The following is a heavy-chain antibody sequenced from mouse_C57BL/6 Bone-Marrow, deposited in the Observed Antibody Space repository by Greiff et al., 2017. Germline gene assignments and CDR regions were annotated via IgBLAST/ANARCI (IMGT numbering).Heavy chain of an antibody. Sequence: VQLQQSGPELVKPGDSVKISCKASGYSFTGYFMNWVMQSHGKSLEWIGRINPYNGDTFYNQKFKGKATLTVDKSSSTAHMELRSLTSEDSAVYYCATLRRRPLAMDYWGQGTSVTVSS. V-gene: IGHV1-20*01. CDR3: ATLRRRPLAMDY. CDR1: GYSFTGYF. CDR2: INPYNGDT. D-gene: IGHD2-12*01. J-gene: IGHJ4*01.